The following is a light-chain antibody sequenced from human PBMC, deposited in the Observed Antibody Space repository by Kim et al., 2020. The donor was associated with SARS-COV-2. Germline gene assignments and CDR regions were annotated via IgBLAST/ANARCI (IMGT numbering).Light chain of an antibody. J-gene: IGLJ3*02. CDR3: SAWDSSLNAWV. V-gene: IGLV10-54*04. Sequence: RHAATLTCTGNDTNVGNQGAAWLQQHQGHPPKLLSYRNNNRPSGISERFSASRSGEAASLTITGLQPEDETDYYCSAWDSSLNAWVFGGGTQLTVL. CDR2: RNN. CDR1: DTNVGNQG.